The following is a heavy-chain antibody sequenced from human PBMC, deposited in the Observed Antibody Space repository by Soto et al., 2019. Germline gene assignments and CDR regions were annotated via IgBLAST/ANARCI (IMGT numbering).Heavy chain of an antibody. CDR2: IYYSGSS. D-gene: IGHD3-3*01. Sequence: PSETLSLTCTVSGGSISSYYWSWIRQPPGKGLEWIGYIYYSGSSNYNPSLKSRVTISVDTSKNQFSLKLSSVTAADTAVYYCARAPVFGGVNYGMDVWGQGTSVIVS. CDR1: GGSISSYY. V-gene: IGHV4-59*01. CDR3: ARAPVFGGVNYGMDV. J-gene: IGHJ6*02.